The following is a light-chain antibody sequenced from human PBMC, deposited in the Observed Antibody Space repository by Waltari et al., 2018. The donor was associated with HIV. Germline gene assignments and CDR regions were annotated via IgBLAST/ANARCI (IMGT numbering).Light chain of an antibody. CDR2: GAS. V-gene: IGKV3-15*01. CDR3: QQYNNWPRT. CDR1: QNVITN. J-gene: IGKJ1*01. Sequence: EIVMTQSPATLSVSPGQRVTLSCRASQNVITNLAWYQQTFGQAPRLLIYGASTRATGIPARFSGGGSGTEFTLTISSLQSEDFAIYYCQQYNNWPRTFGQGTKVEVK.